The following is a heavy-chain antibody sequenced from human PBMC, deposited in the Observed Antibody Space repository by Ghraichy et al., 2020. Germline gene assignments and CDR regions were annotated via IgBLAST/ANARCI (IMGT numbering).Heavy chain of an antibody. CDR1: GFTFSTYA. J-gene: IGHJ5*02. CDR3: AKDRYGGRTFPNWFDP. V-gene: IGHV3-23*01. CDR2: ISDSGSST. Sequence: GGSLRLSCGASGFTFSTYAMSWVRQAPGKGLEWVSSISDSGSSTFYADSVKGRFTTSRDNSKNTLHLQMNSLRTEDTAVYYCAKDRYGGRTFPNWFDPWGKETLVAV. D-gene: IGHD3-16*02.